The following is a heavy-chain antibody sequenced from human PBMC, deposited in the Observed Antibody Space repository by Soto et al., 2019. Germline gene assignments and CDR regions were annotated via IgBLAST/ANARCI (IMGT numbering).Heavy chain of an antibody. Sequence: LSLTCTVSGGSISSYYWSWIRQPPGKGLEWIGYIYCSGSTNYNPSLKSRVTISVDTSKNQFSLKLSSVTAADTAVYYCASGGYYDSSGYYFDYWGQGTLVTVSS. D-gene: IGHD3-22*01. J-gene: IGHJ4*02. CDR2: IYCSGST. CDR3: ASGGYYDSSGYYFDY. CDR1: GGSISSYY. V-gene: IGHV4-59*01.